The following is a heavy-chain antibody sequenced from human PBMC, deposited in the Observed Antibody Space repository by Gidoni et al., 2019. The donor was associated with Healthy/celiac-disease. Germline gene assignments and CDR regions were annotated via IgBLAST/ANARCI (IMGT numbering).Heavy chain of an antibody. CDR1: GGSISSGDYY. Sequence: QVQLQESGPGLVKPSKTLSLTCTVSGGSISSGDYYWSWIRQPPGKGLEWIGYIYYSGSTYSNPSLKSRVTISVDTSKNQFSLKLSSVTAADTAVYYCARERVGAVDFDYWGQGTLVTVSS. CDR3: ARERVGAVDFDY. J-gene: IGHJ4*02. D-gene: IGHD1-26*01. CDR2: IYYSGST. V-gene: IGHV4-30-4*01.